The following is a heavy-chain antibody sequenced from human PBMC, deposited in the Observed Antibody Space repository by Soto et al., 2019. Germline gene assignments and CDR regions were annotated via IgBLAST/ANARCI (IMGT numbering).Heavy chain of an antibody. V-gene: IGHV3-23*01. CDR1: GFTFSSYA. Sequence: GGSLRLSCAASGFTFSSYAMSWFRQAPGKGLEWVSSISGSGGNAYYADSVKGRFSISRDNSKNTLRLQMNSLRADDTAVYYCAKDGASGSYPPYYYFGMDVWGQGTTVTV. CDR3: AKDGASGSYPPYYYFGMDV. CDR2: ISGSGGNA. D-gene: IGHD1-26*01. J-gene: IGHJ6*02.